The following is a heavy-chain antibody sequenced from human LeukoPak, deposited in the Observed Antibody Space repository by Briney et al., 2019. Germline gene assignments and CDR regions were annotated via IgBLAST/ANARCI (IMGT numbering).Heavy chain of an antibody. Sequence: PSETLSLTCTVSGGSISSRSHFWGWIRQPPGKGLEWIATIFHDRSRYYSPSLDSRLSTSIDRSKNQFSLHLSSVTAADTATYYCTRHSAVILLSEYYVGGPADLWGQGALVTVSS. CDR2: IFHDRSR. J-gene: IGHJ5*02. CDR1: GGSISSRSHF. V-gene: IGHV4-39*01. D-gene: IGHD3-3*01. CDR3: TRHSAVILLSEYYVGGPADL.